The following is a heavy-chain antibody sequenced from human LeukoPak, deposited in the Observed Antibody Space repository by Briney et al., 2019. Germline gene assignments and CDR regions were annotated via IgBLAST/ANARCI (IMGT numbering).Heavy chain of an antibody. D-gene: IGHD1-1*01. CDR3: AKDKGPPTPAERDY. Sequence: LSAGSLRLSCAASGFTFSSYAMSWVRQAPGKGLEWVSAISGSGGSTYCADSVKGRFTISRDNSKNTLYLQMNSLRAEDTAVYYCAKDKGPPTPAERDYWGQGTLVTVSS. V-gene: IGHV3-23*01. CDR2: ISGSGGST. CDR1: GFTFSSYA. J-gene: IGHJ4*02.